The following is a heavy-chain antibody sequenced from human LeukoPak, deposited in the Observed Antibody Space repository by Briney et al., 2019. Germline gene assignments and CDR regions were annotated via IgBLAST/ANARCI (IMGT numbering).Heavy chain of an antibody. Sequence: ASVKVSCKVSGYTLTELSMHWVRQAPGKGLEWMGGFDPEDGETIYAQKFQGRVTMTEDTSTDTAYMELSSLRSEDTAVYYCARVGNLQYQNWFDPWGQGTLVTVSS. V-gene: IGHV1-24*01. D-gene: IGHD2-2*01. CDR2: FDPEDGET. CDR1: GYTLTELS. J-gene: IGHJ5*02. CDR3: ARVGNLQYQNWFDP.